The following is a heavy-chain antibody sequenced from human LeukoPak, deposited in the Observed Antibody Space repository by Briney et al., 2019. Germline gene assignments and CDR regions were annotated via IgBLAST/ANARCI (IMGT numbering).Heavy chain of an antibody. CDR3: ARDLIAAAGTINWFDP. Sequence: ASVKVSCKASGYTFTSYDINWVRQATGQGLEWMGWMNPNSGNAGYAQKFQGRVTITADESTSTAYMELSSLRSEDTAVYYCARDLIAAAGTINWFDPWGQGTLVTVSS. D-gene: IGHD6-13*01. V-gene: IGHV1-8*01. CDR1: GYTFTSYD. J-gene: IGHJ5*02. CDR2: MNPNSGNA.